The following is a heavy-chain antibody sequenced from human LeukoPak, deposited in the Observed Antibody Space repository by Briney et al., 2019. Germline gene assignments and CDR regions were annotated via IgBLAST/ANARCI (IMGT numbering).Heavy chain of an antibody. CDR2: IKQDGGEK. V-gene: IGHV3-7*03. CDR1: GFTFSSYW. J-gene: IGHJ3*02. CDR3: ARVWFGAFGAFDI. D-gene: IGHD3-10*01. Sequence: PGGSLRLSCAASGFTFSSYWMNWVRQAPGKGLEWVANIKQDGGEKYYVDSVKGRFTISRDNAKNSLYLQMNSLRAEDTAVYYCARVWFGAFGAFDIWGQGTMVTVSS.